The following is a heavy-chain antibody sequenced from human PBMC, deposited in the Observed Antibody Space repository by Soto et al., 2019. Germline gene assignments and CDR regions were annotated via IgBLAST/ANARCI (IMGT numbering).Heavy chain of an antibody. CDR3: ASKFCNQRWFDP. V-gene: IGHV4-39*01. J-gene: IGHJ5*02. CDR1: GGSISSSSYY. Sequence: QLQLQESGPGLVKPSETLSLTCTVSGGSISSSSYYWGWIRQPPGKGLEWIGSIYYSGSTYYNPSHNSRVTISIDTSKYQFSLTLSSVTASDTAVYYCASKFCNQRWFDPWGQGTLVTVSP. D-gene: IGHD2-15*01. CDR2: IYYSGST.